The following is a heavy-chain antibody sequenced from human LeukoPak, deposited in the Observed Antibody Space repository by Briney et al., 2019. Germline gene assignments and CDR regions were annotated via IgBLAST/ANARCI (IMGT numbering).Heavy chain of an antibody. D-gene: IGHD3-22*01. CDR1: GYTFTSYY. V-gene: IGHV1-46*01. CDR3: ASLKGGYKYYFDY. CDR2: INPSGGST. J-gene: IGHJ4*02. Sequence: ASVKVSCKASGYTFTSYYMHWVRQAPGQGLEWMGIINPSGGSTSYAQKLQGRVTMTTDTSTSTAYMELRSLRSDDTAVYYCASLKGGYKYYFDYWGQGTLVTVSS.